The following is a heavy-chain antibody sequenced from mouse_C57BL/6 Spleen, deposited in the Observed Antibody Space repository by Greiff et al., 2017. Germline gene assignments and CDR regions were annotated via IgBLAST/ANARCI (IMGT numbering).Heavy chain of an antibody. V-gene: IGHV1-55*01. CDR2: IYPGSGST. D-gene: IGHD2-3*01. CDR3: AREGGYYCPFDY. Sequence: QVQLQQPGAELVKPGASVKMSCKASGYTFTSYWITWVKQRPGQGLEWIGDIYPGSGSTNYNEKFKSKATLTVDTSSSTAYMQLSSLTSEDSAVYYCAREGGYYCPFDYWGQGTTLTVSS. CDR1: GYTFTSYW. J-gene: IGHJ2*01.